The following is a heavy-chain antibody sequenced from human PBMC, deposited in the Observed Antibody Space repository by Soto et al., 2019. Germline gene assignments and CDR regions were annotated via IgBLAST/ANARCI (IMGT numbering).Heavy chain of an antibody. D-gene: IGHD6-13*01. CDR2: IYYSGST. CDR3: AAGYSSSERAFDI. V-gene: IGHV4-59*01. CDR1: GGSISGYY. J-gene: IGHJ3*02. Sequence: SETLSLTCTVSGGSISGYYWSWIRQPPGKGLEWIGYIYYSGSTNYNPSLKSRVTISVDTSKNQFSLKLSSVTAADTAVYYCAAGYSSSERAFDIWGQGTMVTVSS.